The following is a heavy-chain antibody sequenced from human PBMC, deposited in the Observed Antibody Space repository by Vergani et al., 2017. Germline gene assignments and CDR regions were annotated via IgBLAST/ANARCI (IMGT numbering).Heavy chain of an antibody. CDR1: GFTFSDYY. J-gene: IGHJ4*02. Sequence: QVQLVESGGGLVKPGGSLRLSCAASGFTFSDYYMSWIRQAPGKGLECISYISSSGSTTYYADSVKGRFTISRDNAKNSLFLQRNSLRAEDTAVYYCARTIFGVVIGEMYYFDYWGQGTLVSVSS. D-gene: IGHD3-3*01. CDR2: ISSSGSTT. V-gene: IGHV3-11*01. CDR3: ARTIFGVVIGEMYYFDY.